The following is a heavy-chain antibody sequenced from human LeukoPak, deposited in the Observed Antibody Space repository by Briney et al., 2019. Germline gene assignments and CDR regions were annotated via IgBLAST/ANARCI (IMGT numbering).Heavy chain of an antibody. CDR1: GYTFTSYG. Sequence: ASVKVSCKASGYTFTSYGISWVQQAPGQGLEWMGWISAYNGNTNYAQKLQGRVTMTTDTSTSTAYMELRSLRSDDTAVYYCAREYRPPNWFDPWGQGTLVTVSS. V-gene: IGHV1-18*01. D-gene: IGHD1-1*01. CDR2: ISAYNGNT. J-gene: IGHJ5*02. CDR3: AREYRPPNWFDP.